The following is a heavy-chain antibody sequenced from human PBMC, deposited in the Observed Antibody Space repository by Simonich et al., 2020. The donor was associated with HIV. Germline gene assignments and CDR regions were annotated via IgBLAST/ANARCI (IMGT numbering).Heavy chain of an antibody. V-gene: IGHV1-18*01. D-gene: IGHD2-15*01. CDR3: ARDGSRYCSGGGCWREY. CDR2: ISAYNGNT. Sequence: QVQLVQSGPEVQKPGASVQVSCKASGYTFTSSGLRWVRQAPGQGLEWMGWISAYNGNTNYAQNLQGRVTMTTDTYTSTAYMERRSLRADDTAVYYCARDGSRYCSGGGCWREYWGQGTLVTVSS. J-gene: IGHJ4*02. CDR1: GYTFTSSG.